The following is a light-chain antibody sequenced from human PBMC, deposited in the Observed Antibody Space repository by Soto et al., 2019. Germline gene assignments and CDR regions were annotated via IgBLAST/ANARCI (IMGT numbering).Light chain of an antibody. Sequence: AIRMTQSPSSLSASTGDRVTITCRASQGISSYLAWYQQKPGKAPKLLIYAASTLQSGVPSRFSGSGSGTDFTLTISCLQSEDFAAYYCQHYYSYPLTSGGGTKVDIK. J-gene: IGKJ4*01. V-gene: IGKV1-8*01. CDR2: AAS. CDR1: QGISSY. CDR3: QHYYSYPLT.